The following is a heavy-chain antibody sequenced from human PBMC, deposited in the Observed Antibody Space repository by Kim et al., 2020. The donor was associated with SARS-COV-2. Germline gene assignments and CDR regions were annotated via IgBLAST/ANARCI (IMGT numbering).Heavy chain of an antibody. D-gene: IGHD3-16*01. J-gene: IGHJ4*02. CDR2: INHSGST. Sequence: SETLSLTCAVYGGSFSGYYWSWIRQPPGKGLEWIGEINHSGSTNYNPSLKSRVTISVDTSKNQFSLKLSSVTAADTAVYYCAGGGLPLWGYWGQGTLVTVSS. CDR1: GGSFSGYY. CDR3: AGGGLPLWGY. V-gene: IGHV4-34*01.